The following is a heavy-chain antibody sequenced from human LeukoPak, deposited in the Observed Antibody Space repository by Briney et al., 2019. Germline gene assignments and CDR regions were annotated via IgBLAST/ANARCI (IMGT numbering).Heavy chain of an antibody. CDR3: ARTWIQLYNWFDP. D-gene: IGHD5-18*01. J-gene: IGHJ5*02. CDR1: GGSISSSSYY. Sequence: PSETLSLXCTVSGGSISSSSYYWGWIRQPPGKGLEWIGSIYYSGITYYNPSLKSRVTISVDTSKNQFSLKLSSVTAADTAVYYCARTWIQLYNWFDPWGQGTLVTVSS. CDR2: IYYSGIT. V-gene: IGHV4-39*01.